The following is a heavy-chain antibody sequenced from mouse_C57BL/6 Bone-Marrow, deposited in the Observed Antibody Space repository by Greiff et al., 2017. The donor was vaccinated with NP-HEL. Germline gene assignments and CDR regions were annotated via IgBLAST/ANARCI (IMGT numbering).Heavy chain of an antibody. CDR1: GFSLTSYG. D-gene: IGHD2-5*01. CDR3: ARHAYSNYEGYAMDY. V-gene: IGHV2-6-1*01. Sequence: VKLMESGPGLVAPSQSLSITCTVSGFSLTSYGVHWVRQPPGKGLEWLVVIWSDGSTTYNSALKSRLSISKDNSKSQVFLKMNSLQTDDTAMYYCARHAYSNYEGYAMDYWGQGTSVTVSS. J-gene: IGHJ4*01. CDR2: IWSDGST.